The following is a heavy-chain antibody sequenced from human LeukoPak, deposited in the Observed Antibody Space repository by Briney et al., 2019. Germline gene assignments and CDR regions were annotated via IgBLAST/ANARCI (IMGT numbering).Heavy chain of an antibody. Sequence: GGSLRLSCAASGFTFSSYSMNWVRQAPGKGLEWVSSISSSSSYIYYADSVKGRFTISRENAKNSLYLQMNSLRAEDTAVYYCARFNGSGSSFDYWGQGTLVTVSS. CDR2: ISSSSSYI. V-gene: IGHV3-21*01. CDR1: GFTFSSYS. CDR3: ARFNGSGSSFDY. D-gene: IGHD3-10*01. J-gene: IGHJ4*02.